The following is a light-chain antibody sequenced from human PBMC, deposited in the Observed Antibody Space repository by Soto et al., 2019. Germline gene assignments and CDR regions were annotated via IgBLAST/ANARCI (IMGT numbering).Light chain of an antibody. J-gene: IGLJ1*01. CDR1: SSDVGHYNY. CDR3: SSYTITTTRV. CDR2: EVT. Sequence: QSALTQPASVSGSPGQSITISCTGTSSDVGHYNYVSWYQQHPGKAPKLIIYEVTNRPSGISNRFSGSKSDNTASLTISGLQAEDEADYYCSSYTITTTRVFGTGTKVTVL. V-gene: IGLV2-14*01.